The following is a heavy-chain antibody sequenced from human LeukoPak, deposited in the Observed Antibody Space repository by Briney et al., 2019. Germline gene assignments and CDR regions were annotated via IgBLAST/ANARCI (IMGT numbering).Heavy chain of an antibody. D-gene: IGHD5-12*01. CDR2: ISGSGGST. CDR3: ARGGGYAWDY. CDR1: GFTFSSYA. J-gene: IGHJ4*02. Sequence: PGGSLRLSCAASGFTFSSYAMSWVRQAPGKGLEWVSAISGSGGSTYYADSVKGRFTISRDNARNSLYLQMNSLRADDTAVYYCARGGGYAWDYWGQGTLVTVSS. V-gene: IGHV3-23*01.